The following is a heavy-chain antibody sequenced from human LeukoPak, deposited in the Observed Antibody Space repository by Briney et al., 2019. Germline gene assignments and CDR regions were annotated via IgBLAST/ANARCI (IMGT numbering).Heavy chain of an antibody. D-gene: IGHD2-21*02. J-gene: IGHJ4*02. CDR1: GYTFTNYG. V-gene: IGHV1-18*01. CDR3: ARAPASCGGDCYSNFDY. Sequence: ASVKVSCKASGYTFTNYGINWLRQAPGQGLEWMGWISAYNGNTNYAQKLQGRVTMTTDTSTSTAYMELRSLRSDDTAVYYCARAPASCGGDCYSNFDYWGQGTLVTVPS. CDR2: ISAYNGNT.